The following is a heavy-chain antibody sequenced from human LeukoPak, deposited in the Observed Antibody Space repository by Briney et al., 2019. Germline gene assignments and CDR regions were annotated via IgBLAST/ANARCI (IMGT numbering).Heavy chain of an antibody. J-gene: IGHJ6*02. CDR3: ARGPYLMVYAIRHYYYGMDV. D-gene: IGHD2-8*01. CDR1: GGSISSYY. V-gene: IGHV4-59*12. Sequence: SETLSLTCTVSGGSISSYYWNWIRQPPGKGLEWIGYIYDSGSTNYNPSLQSRVTISVDTSKNQFSLKLSSVTAADTAVYYCARGPYLMVYAIRHYYYGMDVWGQGTTVTVSS. CDR2: IYDSGST.